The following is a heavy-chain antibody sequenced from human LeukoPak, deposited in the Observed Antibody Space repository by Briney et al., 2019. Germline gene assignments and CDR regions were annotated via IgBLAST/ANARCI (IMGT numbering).Heavy chain of an antibody. J-gene: IGHJ6*03. CDR3: AKVHANYNYYMDV. V-gene: IGHV3-30*02. CDR2: IRYDGSNE. CDR1: GFTFSSYW. Sequence: HPGGSLRLSCAASGFTFSSYWMHWVRQAPGKGLVWVAFIRYDGSNEYYIDSVEGRFTISRDNSKNTLYLQLNSLRAEDSAVYYCAKVHANYNYYMDVWGKGTTVTISS.